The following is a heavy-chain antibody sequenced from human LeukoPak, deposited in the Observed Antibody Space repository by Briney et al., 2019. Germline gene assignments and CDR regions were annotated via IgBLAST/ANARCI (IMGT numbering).Heavy chain of an antibody. Sequence: SETLSLTCTVSGGSISSYYWSWIRQPPGEGLEWIGCIYYSGSTNYNPSLKSRVTISVDTSKNQFSLKLSSVTAADTAVYYCARHVSAAYAFDIWGQGTMVTVSS. CDR3: ARHVSAAYAFDI. V-gene: IGHV4-59*08. CDR2: IYYSGST. CDR1: GGSISSYY. J-gene: IGHJ3*02. D-gene: IGHD2-2*01.